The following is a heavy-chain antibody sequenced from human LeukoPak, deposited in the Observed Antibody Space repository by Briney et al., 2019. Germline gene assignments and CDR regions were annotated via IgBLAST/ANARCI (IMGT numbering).Heavy chain of an antibody. Sequence: GGSLRLSCAASGFTFSVFWMSWVRTAPGKGREWVANIKQDGSEKYYVDSVKGRFTISRDNDNNSMYLQINSLRAEDTAVYYCARYHGGYFAYWGQGTLVTVSS. J-gene: IGHJ4*02. CDR1: GFTFSVFW. V-gene: IGHV3-7*01. CDR2: IKQDGSEK. CDR3: ARYHGGYFAY. D-gene: IGHD2-15*01.